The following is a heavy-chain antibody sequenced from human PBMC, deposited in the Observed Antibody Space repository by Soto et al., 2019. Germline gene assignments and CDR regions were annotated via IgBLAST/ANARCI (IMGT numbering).Heavy chain of an antibody. CDR1: GFTFSTYA. J-gene: IGHJ4*02. V-gene: IGHV3-30-3*02. CDR2: IAYDGGNK. Sequence: QLQLVESGGGVVQPGRSLRLSCAASGFTFSTYAMYLVRQAPGKGLEWVAVIAYDGGNKYYADSVKGRFTISRDNSKNTLYLQMNSVRAEDTAVYYCAKEDYWGQGTLVTVSS. CDR3: AKEDY.